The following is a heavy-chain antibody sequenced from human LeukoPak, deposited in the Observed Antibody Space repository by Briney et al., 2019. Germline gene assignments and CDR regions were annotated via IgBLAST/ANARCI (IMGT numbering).Heavy chain of an antibody. J-gene: IGHJ5*02. CDR1: GGTFSSYA. CDR3: ARGATMVRGVITGGYNWFDP. V-gene: IGHV1-69*04. Sequence: ASVKVSCKASGGTFSSYAISWVRQAPGQGLELMGRIIPILGIANYAQKFQGRVTITADKSTSTAYMELSSLRSEDTAVYYCARGATMVRGVITGGYNWFDPWGQGTLVTVSS. D-gene: IGHD3-10*01. CDR2: IIPILGIA.